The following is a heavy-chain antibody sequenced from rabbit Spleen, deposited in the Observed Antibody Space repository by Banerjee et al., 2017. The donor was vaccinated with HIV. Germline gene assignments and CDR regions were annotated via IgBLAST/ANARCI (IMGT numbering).Heavy chain of an antibody. Sequence: QSLEESGGGLVKPGASLTLTCKASGFDLSSYYYLCWVRQAPGKGLEWIGCLYTDVLTTWYASWVNGRFTISKASSTTVTLQMTSLTAADTATYFCVRDGGTNSKFNLWGQGTLVTVS. CDR3: VRDGGTNSKFNL. J-gene: IGHJ4*01. CDR1: GFDLSSYYY. V-gene: IGHV1S40*01. D-gene: IGHD1-1*01. CDR2: LYTDVLTT.